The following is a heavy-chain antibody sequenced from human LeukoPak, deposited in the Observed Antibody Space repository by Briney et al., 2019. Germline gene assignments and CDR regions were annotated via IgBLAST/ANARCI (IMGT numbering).Heavy chain of an antibody. Sequence: PSETLSLTCAVYGGSFSGYYWSWIRQPPGKGLEWIGEINRSGSTNYNPSLKSRVTISVDTSKNQFSLKLSSVTAADTAVYYCARGGPYYDFWSGYSEDAFDIWGQGTMVTVSS. CDR2: INRSGST. J-gene: IGHJ3*02. CDR1: GGSFSGYY. V-gene: IGHV4-34*01. CDR3: ARGGPYYDFWSGYSEDAFDI. D-gene: IGHD3-3*01.